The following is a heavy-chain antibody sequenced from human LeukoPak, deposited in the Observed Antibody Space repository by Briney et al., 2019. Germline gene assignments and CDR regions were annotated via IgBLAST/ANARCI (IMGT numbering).Heavy chain of an antibody. V-gene: IGHV4-38-2*02. D-gene: IGHD6-19*01. CDR3: AITVAGNDDY. CDR2: IYHSGST. Sequence: PSETLSLTCTVSGYSISSGYYWGWIRQPPGKGLEWIGSIYHSGSTYYNPSLKSRVTISVDTSKNQFSLKLSSVTAADTAVYYCAITVAGNDDYWGQGTQVTVSS. J-gene: IGHJ4*02. CDR1: GYSISSGYY.